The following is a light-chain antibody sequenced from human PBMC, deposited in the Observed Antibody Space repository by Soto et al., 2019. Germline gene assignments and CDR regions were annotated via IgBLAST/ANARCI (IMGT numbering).Light chain of an antibody. J-gene: IGLJ3*02. CDR2: GNS. CDR1: GSDIGDNY. V-gene: IGLV1-40*01. Sequence: QSVLTQPPSVSAAPGQTVTISCSGSGSDIGDNYVSWYQQLPGTAPKLLIYGNSNRPSGVPDRFSGSKSGTSASLAINGLQAEDEAHYYCQSYDNSLSGSWVFGGGTKLTVL. CDR3: QSYDNSLSGSWV.